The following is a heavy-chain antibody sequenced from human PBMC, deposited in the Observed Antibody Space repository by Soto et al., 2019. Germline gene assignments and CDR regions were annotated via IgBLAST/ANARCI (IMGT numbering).Heavy chain of an antibody. J-gene: IGHJ6*02. CDR1: GGTFSSYA. CDR3: ARAGESLRLHYGMDV. V-gene: IGHV1-69*05. Sequence: QVQLVQSGAEVKKPGSSVKVSCKASGGTFSSYAISWVRQAPGQGLEWMGGIIPIFGTANYAQKLQGRVTITTDESTSTAYRELSSLRSEDTAVYYCARAGESLRLHYGMDVWGQGTTVTVSS. CDR2: IIPIFGTA. D-gene: IGHD3-16*01.